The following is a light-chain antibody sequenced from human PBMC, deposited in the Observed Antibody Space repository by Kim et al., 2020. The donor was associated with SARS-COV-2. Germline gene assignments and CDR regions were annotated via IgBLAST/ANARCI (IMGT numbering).Light chain of an antibody. Sequence: EIVLTQSPGTLSLSPGERDTLSCRASQSVSKNYLAWYQQKPGQAPRLLIYAASSRATGIPDRFSGSGSGTDFTLTISRLEPEDFAVYYCQQYGSSPYTFGQGTKLEI. V-gene: IGKV3-20*01. J-gene: IGKJ2*01. CDR3: QQYGSSPYT. CDR1: QSVSKNY. CDR2: AAS.